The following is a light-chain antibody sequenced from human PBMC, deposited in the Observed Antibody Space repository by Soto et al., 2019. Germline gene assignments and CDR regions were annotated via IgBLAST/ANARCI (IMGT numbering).Light chain of an antibody. V-gene: IGKV1-33*01. CDR3: QQYDYLPPYT. CDR2: DAS. CDR1: QDISNC. Sequence: DIQMTQSPSSLSASVGDRVTITCQASQDISNCLNWYQQKPGKAPQLLIYDASNLETGVPSRFSGSGSGTDFTFTISSLQPEDIATYYFQQYDYLPPYTFGQGTKLEIK. J-gene: IGKJ2*01.